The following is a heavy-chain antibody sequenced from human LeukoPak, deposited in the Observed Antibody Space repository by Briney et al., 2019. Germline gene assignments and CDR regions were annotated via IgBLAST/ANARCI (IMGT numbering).Heavy chain of an antibody. Sequence: GGSLRLSCAASGFTFSNYAMGWVRQAPGKGLEWVSAIRGSGGSTYYADSVKGRFTISRDNSKNTLSLQMNSLSAEDTAVYYCAKDRDSSGWYDYWGQGTRVTVSS. J-gene: IGHJ4*02. CDR1: GFTFSNYA. CDR3: AKDRDSSGWYDY. V-gene: IGHV3-23*01. CDR2: IRGSGGST. D-gene: IGHD6-19*01.